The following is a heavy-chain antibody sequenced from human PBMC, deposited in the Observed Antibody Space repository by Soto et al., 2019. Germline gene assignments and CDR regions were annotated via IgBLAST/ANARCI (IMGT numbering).Heavy chain of an antibody. V-gene: IGHV3-48*01. CDR3: ARSIAVAVTLFDY. CDR1: GFTFSSYS. Sequence: PGGSLRLSCAASGFTFSSYSMNWVRQAPGKGLEWVSYISSSSSTIYYADSVKGRFTISRDNAKNSLYLQMNSLRAEDTAVYYCARSIAVAVTLFDYWGQGTLVTVSS. D-gene: IGHD6-19*01. CDR2: ISSSSSTI. J-gene: IGHJ4*02.